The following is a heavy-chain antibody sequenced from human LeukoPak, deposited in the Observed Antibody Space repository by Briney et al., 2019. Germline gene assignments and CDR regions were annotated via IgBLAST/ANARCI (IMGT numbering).Heavy chain of an antibody. D-gene: IGHD2-15*01. CDR3: ARDCSGGSCYDGVDY. CDR2: IIPIFGTA. CDR1: GGTFSSYA. Sequence: SVKVSCKASGGTFSSYAISWVRQAPGQGLEWMGGIIPIFGTANYAQKFQGRVTMTTDTSTSTAYMELRSLRSDDTAVYYCARDCSGGSCYDGVDYWGQGTLVTVSS. V-gene: IGHV1-69*05. J-gene: IGHJ4*02.